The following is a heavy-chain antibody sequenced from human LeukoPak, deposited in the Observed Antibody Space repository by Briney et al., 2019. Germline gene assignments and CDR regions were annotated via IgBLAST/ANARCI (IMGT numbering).Heavy chain of an antibody. CDR1: GYSISSGYY. J-gene: IGHJ5*02. Sequence: SETLSLTCIVSGYSISSGYYWGWIRQSPGKGLEWIGSIYHSGSTYYNPSLKSRVTISVDTSKNQFSLKLSSVTAADTAVYFRARGPMRGWFDPWGQGTLVTVSS. CDR3: ARGPMRGWFDP. V-gene: IGHV4-38-2*02. CDR2: IYHSGST.